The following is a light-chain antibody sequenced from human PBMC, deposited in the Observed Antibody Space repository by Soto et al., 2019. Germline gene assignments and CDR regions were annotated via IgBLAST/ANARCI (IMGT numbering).Light chain of an antibody. CDR2: DVT. CDR1: SSDVGAYNY. V-gene: IGLV2-14*01. J-gene: IGLJ2*01. CDR3: SSYTRSTTLVV. Sequence: QSALTQPASVSGSPGQSITISCTVTSSDVGAYNYVSWYQQHPGKAPKLMIYDVTNRPSGVSSRFSGSKSGNTASLTISGLQAEDEADYYCSSYTRSTTLVVFGGGTKLTVL.